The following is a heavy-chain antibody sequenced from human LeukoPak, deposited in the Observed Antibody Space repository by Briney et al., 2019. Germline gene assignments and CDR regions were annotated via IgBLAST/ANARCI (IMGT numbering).Heavy chain of an antibody. Sequence: GGSLLLSCAASGFTFTNYAMNWVRQAPGKGLEWASTSGSGGSPFYADSVKGRFTISRDNSRNTLYLQMNSLRVEDTAAYYCAKGGSGWYPGFDYWGQGILVTVSS. CDR1: GFTFTNYA. V-gene: IGHV3-23*01. CDR2: SGSGGSP. CDR3: AKGGSGWYPGFDY. D-gene: IGHD6-19*01. J-gene: IGHJ4*02.